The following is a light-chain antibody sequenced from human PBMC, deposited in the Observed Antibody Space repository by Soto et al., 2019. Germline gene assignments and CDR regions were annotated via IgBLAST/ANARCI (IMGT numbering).Light chain of an antibody. CDR2: AAS. CDR1: HNINSY. CDR3: QQRSNWWT. Sequence: EIVLTQSPATLSLSPGERATLSCRASHNINSYLAWYQEKPGQAPRLLIYAASNRATGIPARFSGSGSGTYLTLTISSLEPEDFAVYYCQQRSNWWTFGQGTKVEIK. J-gene: IGKJ1*01. V-gene: IGKV3-11*01.